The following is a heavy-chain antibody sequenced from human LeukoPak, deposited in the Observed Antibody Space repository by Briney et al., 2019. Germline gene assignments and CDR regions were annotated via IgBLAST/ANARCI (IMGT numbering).Heavy chain of an antibody. Sequence: ASVTVSCKASGYTFTGYYMHWVRQAPGQGLEWMGWINPNSGGTNYAQKFQGRVTMTRDTSISTAYMELSRLRSDDTAVYYCARDRETYYYDSSGYYGNYWGQGTLVTVSS. J-gene: IGHJ4*02. CDR3: ARDRETYYYDSSGYYGNY. CDR2: INPNSGGT. V-gene: IGHV1-2*02. D-gene: IGHD3-22*01. CDR1: GYTFTGYY.